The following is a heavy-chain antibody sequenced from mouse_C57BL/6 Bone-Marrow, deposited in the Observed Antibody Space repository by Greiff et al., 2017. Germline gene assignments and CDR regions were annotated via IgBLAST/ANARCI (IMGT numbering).Heavy chain of an antibody. CDR3: AIKRGKSAMDY. J-gene: IGHJ4*01. CDR1: GYTFTSYW. Sequence: QVQLQQPGAELVKPGASVKMSCKASGYTFTSYWITWVKQRPGQGLEWIGDIYPGSGSTNYNEKFKSKGTLTVDTSSSTAYMQLSSLTSEDSAVYYCAIKRGKSAMDYWGQGTSVTVSS. D-gene: IGHD1-3*01. V-gene: IGHV1-55*01. CDR2: IYPGSGST.